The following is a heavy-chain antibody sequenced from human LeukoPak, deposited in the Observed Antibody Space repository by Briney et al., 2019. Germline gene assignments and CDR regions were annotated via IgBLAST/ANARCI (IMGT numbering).Heavy chain of an antibody. CDR3: ARHYGGNSGSWYFDL. CDR2: ISGSSSYI. J-gene: IGHJ2*01. D-gene: IGHD4-23*01. CDR1: GFTFSSYS. Sequence: GGSLRLSCAASGFTFSSYSMNWVRQAPGKGLEWVSYISGSSSYIYYADSVKGRFTISRDNAKNSLYLQMNSLRDEDTAVYYCARHYGGNSGSWYFDLWGRGILVTVSS. V-gene: IGHV3-21*01.